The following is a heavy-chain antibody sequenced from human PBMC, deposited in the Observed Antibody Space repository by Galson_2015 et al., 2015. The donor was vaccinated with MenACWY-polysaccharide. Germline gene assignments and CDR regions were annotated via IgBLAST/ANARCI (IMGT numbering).Heavy chain of an antibody. Sequence: VTVSCKASGYIVTSFYLHWVRQAPGQGLEWMGKINPSGGSTTYIQKFQVRVSMTTDTSTNTVYMELSSLSSDDTAVYYCARGIRGSCITCVCHALDIWGQGTVVTVSA. CDR3: ARGIRGSCITCVCHALDI. CDR2: INPSGGST. V-gene: IGHV1-46*01. D-gene: IGHD2-8*01. CDR1: GYIVTSFY. J-gene: IGHJ3*02.